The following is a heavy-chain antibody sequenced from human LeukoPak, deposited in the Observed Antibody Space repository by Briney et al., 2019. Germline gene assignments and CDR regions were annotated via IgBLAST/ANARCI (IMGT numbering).Heavy chain of an antibody. CDR1: GGSFSGYY. D-gene: IGHD3-10*01. J-gene: IGHJ4*02. V-gene: IGHV4-34*01. Sequence: SETLSLTCAVYGGSFSGYYWSWIRQPPGKGLEWIGEINHSGSTNYNPSLKSRVTISVDTSKNQFSLKLSSVTAADTAVYYCARVYRWFGDGDYWGQGTLVTVSS. CDR2: INHSGST. CDR3: ARVYRWFGDGDY.